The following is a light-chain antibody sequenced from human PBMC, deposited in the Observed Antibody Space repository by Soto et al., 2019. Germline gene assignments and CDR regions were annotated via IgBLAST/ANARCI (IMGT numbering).Light chain of an antibody. CDR2: DAS. V-gene: IGKV3-20*01. Sequence: EIVLTHSPSSLSLSPGSRSNLSCRTSQTVSSSFLAWYQQTPGQAPRLLIYDASIRATDIPDRLTGSASGTDFTLTISRMEPEDFAVYYCHQYGYLGTFGQGTQVDIK. CDR3: HQYGYLGT. CDR1: QTVSSSF. J-gene: IGKJ1*01.